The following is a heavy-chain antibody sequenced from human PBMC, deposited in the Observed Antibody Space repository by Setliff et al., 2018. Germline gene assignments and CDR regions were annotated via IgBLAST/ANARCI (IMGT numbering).Heavy chain of an antibody. V-gene: IGHV3-7*01. Sequence: GGSLRLSCAASGFTFSSYSMNWVRQAPGKGLEWVANIKQDGSEKYYVDSVKGRFSISRDNAKNSLYLQMNSLRAEDTAVYYCARDRGYCSSTSCYDGFDPWGQGTLVTVSS. CDR1: GFTFSSYS. CDR2: IKQDGSEK. J-gene: IGHJ5*02. D-gene: IGHD2-2*01. CDR3: ARDRGYCSSTSCYDGFDP.